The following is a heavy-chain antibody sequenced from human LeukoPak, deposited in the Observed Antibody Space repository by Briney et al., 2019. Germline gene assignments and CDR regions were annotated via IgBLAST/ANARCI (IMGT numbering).Heavy chain of an antibody. CDR2: ISTSTTTK. D-gene: IGHD2-21*01. CDR1: GFTFSSYS. V-gene: IGHV3-48*01. Sequence: GGSLRLSCAASGFTFSSYSMNWVRQAPGKGLEWVSYISTSTTTKYSADSVKGRFTISRDNAKNSLYLQMNSLRAEDTAVYYCARGGQYCGGDCFDYWGQGTLVTVSS. J-gene: IGHJ4*02. CDR3: ARGGQYCGGDCFDY.